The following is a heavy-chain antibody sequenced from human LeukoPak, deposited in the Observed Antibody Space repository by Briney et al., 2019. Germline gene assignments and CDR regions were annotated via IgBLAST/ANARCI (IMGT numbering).Heavy chain of an antibody. V-gene: IGHV3-23*01. J-gene: IGHJ4*02. CDR2: LSRGGGTT. D-gene: IGHD2-8*01. Sequence: HPGGSLRLSCTGSGFNFNMFAMNWVRQAPGRGREWVSGLSRGGGTTNYAESVKGRFTISRDKSKNMVFLQMNSLRPEDTAVYYCAKEQRIRHCSEGVCMEGYYFDYWGQGSLVTVSS. CDR3: AKEQRIRHCSEGVCMEGYYFDY. CDR1: GFNFNMFA.